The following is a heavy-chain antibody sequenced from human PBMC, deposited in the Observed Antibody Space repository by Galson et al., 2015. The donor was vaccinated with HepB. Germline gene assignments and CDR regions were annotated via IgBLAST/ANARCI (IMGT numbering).Heavy chain of an antibody. CDR1: GLTFRNYG. Sequence: SLRLSCAASGLTFRNYGMHWVRQAPGKGLEWVALISFDGNNEYYADSVKGRFTVSRDDSKNTVHLQMNSLRPEDTAAYYCVKVGGTYIDYYYFAMDVWGQGTTVTVSS. CDR3: VKVGGTYIDYYYFAMDV. CDR2: ISFDGNNE. D-gene: IGHD4-11*01. J-gene: IGHJ6*02. V-gene: IGHV3-30*18.